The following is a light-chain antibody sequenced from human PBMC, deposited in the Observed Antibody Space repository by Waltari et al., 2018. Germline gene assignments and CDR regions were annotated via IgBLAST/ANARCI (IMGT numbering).Light chain of an antibody. Sequence: DVVMTQTPLSLSVTPGQPASISCTSSRSLLHTNGETYLYWYLQRPGQPPQLLIHEVSNRFSGVPDRVSGSGSGTDFTLKSSRVEADDVGVYYCMQRIQLPLFTFGQGTRLEIK. CDR1: RSLLHTNGETY. CDR2: EVS. J-gene: IGKJ2*01. V-gene: IGKV2D-29*01. CDR3: MQRIQLPLFT.